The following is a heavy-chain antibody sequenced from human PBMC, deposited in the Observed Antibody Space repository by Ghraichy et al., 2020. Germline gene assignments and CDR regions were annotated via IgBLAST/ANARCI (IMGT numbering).Heavy chain of an antibody. D-gene: IGHD5-12*01. J-gene: IGHJ6*02. CDR2: IGAYNGNT. CDR3: ARAERAWLRPQYYYYGMDV. Sequence: ASVKVSCKASGYTFTNYGISWVRQAPGQGLEWMGWIGAYNGNTNYAQMLQGRVTMTTDTSTSTAYMELRSLRSDDAAVYFCARAERAWLRPQYYYYGMDVWGQGTTVTVSS. CDR1: GYTFTNYG. V-gene: IGHV1-18*04.